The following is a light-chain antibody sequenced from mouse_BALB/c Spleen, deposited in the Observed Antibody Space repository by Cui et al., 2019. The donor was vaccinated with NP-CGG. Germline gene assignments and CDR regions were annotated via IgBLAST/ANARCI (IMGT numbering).Light chain of an antibody. CDR1: TGAVTTSNY. Sequence: QAVVTQEFCPTTSPGETVTLTCRSSTGAVTTSNYANWVQEKPDHLFTGLIGGTNNRAPGVPARFSGSLIGDKAALTITGAQTEDEAIYFCALWYSNHWVFGGGTKLTVL. V-gene: IGLV1*01. CDR3: ALWYSNHWV. J-gene: IGLJ1*01. CDR2: GTN.